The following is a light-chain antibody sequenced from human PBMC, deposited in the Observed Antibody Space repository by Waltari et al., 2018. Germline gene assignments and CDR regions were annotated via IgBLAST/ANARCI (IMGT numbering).Light chain of an antibody. Sequence: DIQMTQSPSSLSASVGDRVTITCRASQRISNYVNWYQQKAGKATKLLIYLASTLQSGVPSRFSGSGSGTDFTLTINSLQPEDFATYFCQQGYSSPLTFGGGTQVEIK. J-gene: IGKJ4*01. CDR2: LAS. V-gene: IGKV1-39*01. CDR1: QRISNY. CDR3: QQGYSSPLT.